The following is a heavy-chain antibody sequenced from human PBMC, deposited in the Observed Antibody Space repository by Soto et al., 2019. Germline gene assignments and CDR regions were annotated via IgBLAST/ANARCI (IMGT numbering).Heavy chain of an antibody. V-gene: IGHV3-48*03. CDR3: ARGGIH. J-gene: IGHJ4*02. Sequence: GGSLRLSCVASGYTFNSHEMNWVRQAPGKGLERISSISGSGTTNYAESVKGRFTISRDNAHKSLFLEMKDLRVEDTAVYYCARGGIHWGQGTLVTVSS. CDR2: ISGSGTT. D-gene: IGHD3-16*01. CDR1: GYTFNSHE.